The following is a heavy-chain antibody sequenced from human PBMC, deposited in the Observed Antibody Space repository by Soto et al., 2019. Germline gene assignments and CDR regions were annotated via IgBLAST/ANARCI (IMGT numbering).Heavy chain of an antibody. CDR1: GYTFTGYY. CDR3: ARGRRTYCSCGSCYLQLYYSHY. CDR2: INPNSGGT. V-gene: IGHV1-2*04. D-gene: IGHD2-15*01. Sequence: GASVKVSCKASGYTFTGYYMHWVRQAPGQGLEWMGWINPNSGGTNYAQKFQGWVTMTRDTSISTAYMELSRLRSDDTAVYYCARGRRTYCSCGSCYLQLYYSHYSGQGT. J-gene: IGHJ4*02.